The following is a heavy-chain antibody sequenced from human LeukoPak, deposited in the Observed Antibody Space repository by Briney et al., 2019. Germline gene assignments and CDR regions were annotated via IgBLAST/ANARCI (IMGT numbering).Heavy chain of an antibody. CDR3: ARDSRELLLPAHFDY. V-gene: IGHV1-18*01. J-gene: IGHJ4*02. D-gene: IGHD1-26*01. CDR1: GYTFTSYG. CDR2: ISAYNGNT. Sequence: ASVKVSCKASGYTFTSYGISWVRQAPGQGLEWMGWISAYNGNTNYAQKLQGRVTMTTDTSTSTAYMELRSLRSDDTAVYYCARDSRELLLPAHFDYWGQGTLVTVSS.